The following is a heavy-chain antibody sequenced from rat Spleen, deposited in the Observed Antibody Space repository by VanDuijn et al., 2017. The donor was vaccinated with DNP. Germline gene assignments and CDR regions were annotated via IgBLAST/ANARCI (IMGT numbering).Heavy chain of an antibody. CDR3: ANYDGSYGGPAY. V-gene: IGHV5-19*01. J-gene: IGHJ3*01. CDR2: ISPSGGST. CDR1: GFTFSNYG. Sequence: EVQLVESGGGLVQPGRSLKLSCAASGFTFSNYGMHWIRQAPTKGLEWVASISPSGGSTYYRDSVKGRFTISRDNAKSTLYLQMDSLRSEDTATYYCANYDGSYGGPAYWGQGTLVTVSS. D-gene: IGHD1-12*02.